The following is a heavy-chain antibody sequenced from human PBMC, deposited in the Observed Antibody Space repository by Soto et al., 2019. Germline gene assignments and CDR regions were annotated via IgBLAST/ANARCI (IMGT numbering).Heavy chain of an antibody. CDR1: GYTFNDYY. CDR2: INPNSGTT. CDR3: ARDLRGYSNWFHP. Sequence: QVQLVQSGAEVKRPGASVKVSCKTSGYTFNDYYMHWVRQAPGQGLEWLGWINPNSGTTDYAQNFQARVTLTADTSINTTYMQLSSLASGDTAIYYCARDLRGYSNWFHPWGQGTLVTVSS. J-gene: IGHJ5*02. V-gene: IGHV1-2*02. D-gene: IGHD3-22*01.